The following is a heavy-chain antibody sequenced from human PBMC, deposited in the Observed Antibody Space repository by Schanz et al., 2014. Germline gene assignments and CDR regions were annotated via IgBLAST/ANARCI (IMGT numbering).Heavy chain of an antibody. CDR1: GFTVDSNY. Sequence: VQVVESGGDLVQPGGSLRLSCAASGFTVDSNYMSWVRQAPGKGLEWVAVIWYDGTDRYYADSVKGRFTISRDNSKNTLYLQMSSLRAEDTALYYCAKDPHRDYGGKPQTFDIWGQGTMVTVSS. CDR3: AKDPHRDYGGKPQTFDI. D-gene: IGHD4-17*01. V-gene: IGHV3-33*06. CDR2: IWYDGTDR. J-gene: IGHJ3*02.